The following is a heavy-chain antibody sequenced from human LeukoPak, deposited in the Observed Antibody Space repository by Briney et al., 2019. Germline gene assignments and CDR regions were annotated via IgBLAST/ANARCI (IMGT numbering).Heavy chain of an antibody. V-gene: IGHV3-30*02. D-gene: IGHD4-17*01. CDR3: ARAEIRTTTSFDY. Sequence: GGSLRLSCAASGFTFSSYGMHWVRQAPGKGLEWVAFIRYDGSNKYYADSVKGRFTISRDNAQNSLYLQMNSLRAEDTAVYYCARAEIRTTTSFDYWGQGTLVTVSS. CDR1: GFTFSSYG. CDR2: IRYDGSNK. J-gene: IGHJ4*02.